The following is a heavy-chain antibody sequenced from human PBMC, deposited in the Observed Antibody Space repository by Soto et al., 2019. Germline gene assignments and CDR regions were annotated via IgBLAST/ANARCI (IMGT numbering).Heavy chain of an antibody. J-gene: IGHJ3*02. V-gene: IGHV1-46*01. Sequence: ASVKFSCKASGYTFTNYYIHWVRQAPGQGLEWMGIINPSTGSTTYAQKFQGRVTISVDTSKNQFSLKLSSVTAADTAVYYCARGRGDPIVVVVLCAFDIWGQGTMVTVSS. D-gene: IGHD2-15*01. CDR1: GYTFTNYY. CDR3: ARGRGDPIVVVVLCAFDI. CDR2: INPSTGST.